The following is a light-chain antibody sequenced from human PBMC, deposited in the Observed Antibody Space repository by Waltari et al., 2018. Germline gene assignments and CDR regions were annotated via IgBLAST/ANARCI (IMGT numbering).Light chain of an antibody. CDR3: QQANSFPRT. J-gene: IGKJ1*01. CDR2: YAS. Sequence: DIQMTQSPSSVSASVGDRVTITCRASQGVSYWLAWYQQKAGKAPKLLIFYASSLESGVPSRFSGSGSGTEFNLTISSLQPEDFATYFCQQANSFPRTFGQGTKVEI. CDR1: QGVSYW. V-gene: IGKV1-12*01.